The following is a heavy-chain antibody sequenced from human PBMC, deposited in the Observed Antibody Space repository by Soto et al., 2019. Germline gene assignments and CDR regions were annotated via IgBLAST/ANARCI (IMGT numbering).Heavy chain of an antibody. Sequence: PGGSLRLSCAASGFSFSCYGMHWVRQAPGKGLEWVAVMSYDGCNKYYADSVKGRFTISRDNSKNTVSLEMTSLRAEDTAVYYCAKGGRQWLVTSDFNYWGQGALVTVSS. V-gene: IGHV3-30*18. CDR3: AKGGRQWLVTSDFNY. D-gene: IGHD6-19*01. CDR2: MSYDGCNK. CDR1: GFSFSCYG. J-gene: IGHJ4*02.